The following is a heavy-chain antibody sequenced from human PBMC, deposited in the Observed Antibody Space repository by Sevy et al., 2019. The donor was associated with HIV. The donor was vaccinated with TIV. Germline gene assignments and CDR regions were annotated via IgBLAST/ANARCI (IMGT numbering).Heavy chain of an antibody. CDR3: ARDSRGTSIAAACHFDY. Sequence: SETLSLTCAVSGYSISSGYYWGWIRQPPGKGLEWIGSIYHSGSTYYNPSLKSRVTISVDTSKNQFSLKLSSVTAADTAVYYCARDSRGTSIAAACHFDYWGQGTLVTVSS. CDR1: GYSISSGYY. D-gene: IGHD6-13*01. CDR2: IYHSGST. V-gene: IGHV4-38-2*02. J-gene: IGHJ4*02.